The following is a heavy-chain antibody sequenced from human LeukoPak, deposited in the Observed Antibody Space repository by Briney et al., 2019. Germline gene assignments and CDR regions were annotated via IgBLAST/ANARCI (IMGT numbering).Heavy chain of an antibody. J-gene: IGHJ4*02. CDR3: ARDFTGESGYAGY. Sequence: GGPLRLSCAATGFTFSTYSMNWIRQTPARGLEWVSSINPQGTSTWNADSVKGRFSISRDNAKSSLYLQMNSLSAEDTGVYYCARDFTGESGYAGYWGQGSLVIVSS. D-gene: IGHD5-12*01. CDR2: INPQGTST. V-gene: IGHV3-21*06. CDR1: GFTFSTYS.